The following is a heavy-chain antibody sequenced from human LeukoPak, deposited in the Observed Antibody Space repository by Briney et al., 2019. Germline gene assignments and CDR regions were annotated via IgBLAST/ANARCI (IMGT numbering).Heavy chain of an antibody. Sequence: GGSLRLSCAASGFTVSSNYMSWVRQAPGKGLEWVSVIYSGGSTYYADSVKGRFTISRENSKNSLYLQMNSLRAEDTAVYYCASLNWNDVLNYYYGMDVWGKGTTVTVSS. CDR1: GFTVSSNY. CDR3: ASLNWNDVLNYYYGMDV. CDR2: IYSGGST. J-gene: IGHJ6*04. V-gene: IGHV3-53*01. D-gene: IGHD1-20*01.